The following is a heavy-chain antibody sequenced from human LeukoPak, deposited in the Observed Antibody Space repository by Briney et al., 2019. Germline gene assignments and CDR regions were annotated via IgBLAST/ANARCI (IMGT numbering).Heavy chain of an antibody. V-gene: IGHV3-23*01. CDR1: GFTFSSYA. Sequence: GGSLRLSCAASGFTFSSYAMSWVRQAPGKGLEWVSAISGSGGSTYYADSVKGRFTISRDNSKNTLYLQMNSLRAEDTAVYYCARGYDFWSGSPPWYYYYGMDVWGLGTTVTVSS. D-gene: IGHD3-3*01. CDR2: ISGSGGST. CDR3: ARGYDFWSGSPPWYYYYGMDV. J-gene: IGHJ6*02.